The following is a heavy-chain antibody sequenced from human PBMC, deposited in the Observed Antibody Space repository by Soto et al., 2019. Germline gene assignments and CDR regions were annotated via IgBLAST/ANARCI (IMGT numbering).Heavy chain of an antibody. D-gene: IGHD3-22*01. Sequence: GASVKVSCKASGFTFTSSAVQWVRQARGQRLEWIGWIVVGSGNTNYAQKFQERVTITRDMSTSTAYMELSSLRSEDTAVYYCAADSFYDSSGYFIPPIDDWGQGTLVTAPQ. CDR1: GFTFTSSA. V-gene: IGHV1-58*01. J-gene: IGHJ4*02. CDR2: IVVGSGNT. CDR3: AADSFYDSSGYFIPPIDD.